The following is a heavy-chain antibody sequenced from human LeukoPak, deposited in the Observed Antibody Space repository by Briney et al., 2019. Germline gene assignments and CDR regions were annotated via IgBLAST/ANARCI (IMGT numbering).Heavy chain of an antibody. CDR2: INPNSGGT. CDR1: GYTFTGYY. V-gene: IGHV1-2*02. CDR3: ARGKIVVVPAGRGKNWFDP. J-gene: IGHJ5*02. D-gene: IGHD2-2*01. Sequence: ASVKVSFKASGYTFTGYYMHWVRQAPGQGLEWMGWINPNSGGTNYAQKFQGRVTMTRDTSISTAYMELSRLRSDDTAVYYCARGKIVVVPAGRGKNWFDPWGQGTLVTVSS.